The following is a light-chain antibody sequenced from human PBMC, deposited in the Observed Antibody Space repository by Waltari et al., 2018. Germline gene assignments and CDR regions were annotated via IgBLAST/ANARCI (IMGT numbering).Light chain of an antibody. V-gene: IGLV2-8*01. CDR1: SSDIGYYDY. CDR2: EVI. Sequence: QSALTQPPSASGSPGESATISCTGTSSDIGYYDYVSWYQQHPGKAPKLMIYEVIKRPSGVPDRFSGSKSGNTASLTVSGLQAEDEADYYCCSYAGTNNFYVFGTGTKVTVL. CDR3: CSYAGTNNFYV. J-gene: IGLJ1*01.